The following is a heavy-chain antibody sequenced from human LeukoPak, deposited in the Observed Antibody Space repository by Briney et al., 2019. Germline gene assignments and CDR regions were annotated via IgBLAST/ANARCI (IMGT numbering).Heavy chain of an antibody. V-gene: IGHV1-18*01. CDR1: GYTFTSYG. CDR2: ISAYNCNT. CDR3: ARDQFHPHKGDCSGGSCYGY. D-gene: IGHD2-15*01. Sequence: ASVKVSCKASGYTFTSYGISWVRQAPGQGREGMGWISAYNCNTNYAQKLQGRVTMTTDTSTSTAYMELRSLRSDDTAVYYCARDQFHPHKGDCSGGSCYGYWGQGTLVTVSS. J-gene: IGHJ4*02.